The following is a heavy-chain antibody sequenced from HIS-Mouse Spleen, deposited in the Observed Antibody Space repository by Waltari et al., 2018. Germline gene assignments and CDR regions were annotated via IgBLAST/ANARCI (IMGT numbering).Heavy chain of an antibody. J-gene: IGHJ3*02. Sequence: EVQLVESGGGLVQPGGSLRLSCAASGFTFSSYWMHWVRQAPGKGLVGGSRINSDGSSTSYADSVKGRFTISRDNAKNTLYLQMNSLRAEDTAVYYCARGIAARAFDIWGQGTMVTVSS. CDR3: ARGIAARAFDI. D-gene: IGHD6-6*01. CDR2: INSDGSST. V-gene: IGHV3-74*01. CDR1: GFTFSSYW.